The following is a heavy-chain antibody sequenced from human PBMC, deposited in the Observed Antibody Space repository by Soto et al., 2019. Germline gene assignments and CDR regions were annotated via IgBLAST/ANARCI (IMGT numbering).Heavy chain of an antibody. J-gene: IGHJ6*02. D-gene: IGHD3-22*01. CDR2: IYYSGST. V-gene: IGHV4-61*01. CDR3: ARDRYYYDSSGYNDQYYYDYGMDV. Sequence: SETVSLTCTVSGGTVSIGSYYLSWIGQPPGKGLEWIGYIYYSGSTNYNPSLKSRVTISVDTSKNRFSLKLSSVTAADTAVYYCARDRYYYDSSGYNDQYYYDYGMDVWGQGTTVTVSS. CDR1: GGTVSIGSYY.